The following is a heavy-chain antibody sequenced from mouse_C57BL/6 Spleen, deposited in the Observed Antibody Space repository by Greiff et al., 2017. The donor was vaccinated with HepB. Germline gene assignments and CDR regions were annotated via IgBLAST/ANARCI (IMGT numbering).Heavy chain of an antibody. D-gene: IGHD1-1*01. Sequence: QVHVKQPGAELVKPGASVKLSCKASGYTFTSYWMHWVKQRPGQGLEWIGMIHPNSGSTNYNEKFKSKATLTVDKSSSTAYMQLSSLTSEDSAVYYCARRITTVVEYYFDYWGQGTTLTVSS. V-gene: IGHV1-64*01. CDR2: IHPNSGST. CDR1: GYTFTSYW. J-gene: IGHJ2*01. CDR3: ARRITTVVEYYFDY.